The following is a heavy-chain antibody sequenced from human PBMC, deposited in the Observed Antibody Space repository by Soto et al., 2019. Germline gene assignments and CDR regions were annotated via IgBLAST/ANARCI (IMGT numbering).Heavy chain of an antibody. CDR2: ISYDGSNK. Sequence: QPGGSLRLSCAASGFTFSSYGMHWVRQAPGKGLEWVAVISYDGSNKYYADSVKGRFTISRDNSKNTLYLQMNSLRAEDTAVYYCTNGPEYSSSSTEQQKGNYFDYWGQGTLVTVSS. J-gene: IGHJ4*02. CDR1: GFTFSSYG. D-gene: IGHD6-6*01. CDR3: TNGPEYSSSSTEQQKGNYFDY. V-gene: IGHV3-30*03.